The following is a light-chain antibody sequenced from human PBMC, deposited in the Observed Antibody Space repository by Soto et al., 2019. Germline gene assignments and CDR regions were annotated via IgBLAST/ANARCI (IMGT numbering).Light chain of an antibody. J-gene: IGKJ5*01. V-gene: IGKV3-11*01. Sequence: EVVLTQSPVTLSLSPGERATLSCSASQSFRGLLAWYQQKPGQAPRLLIYDAYNRATGIPPRFSGSGSGTDFTLTISSLEPEDSAVYYCQQRNVWPPITFGQGTRLEI. CDR2: DAY. CDR3: QQRNVWPPIT. CDR1: QSFRGL.